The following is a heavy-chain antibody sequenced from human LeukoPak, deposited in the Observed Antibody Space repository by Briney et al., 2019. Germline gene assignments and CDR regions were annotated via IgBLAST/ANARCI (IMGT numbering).Heavy chain of an antibody. CDR2: ISSNGGST. D-gene: IGHD6-19*01. CDR1: GFTFSSYA. CDR3: AKAGPYSSGWYYFDY. J-gene: IGHJ4*02. Sequence: GGSLRLSCAASGFTFSSYAMHWVRQAPGKGLEYDSAISSNGGSTYYANSVKGRFTISRDNSKNTLYLQMNSLRAEDTAVYYCAKAGPYSSGWYYFDYWGQGTLVTASS. V-gene: IGHV3-64*01.